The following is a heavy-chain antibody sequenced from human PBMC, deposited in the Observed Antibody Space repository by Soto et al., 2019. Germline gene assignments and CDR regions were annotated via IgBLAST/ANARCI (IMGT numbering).Heavy chain of an antibody. CDR3: ARDLAKGGVSAGFDY. Sequence: QVQLGQSGAEVKKPGASVNVSCKASGYTFTVDYMHWGRQAPGQGLEWMGWINPNSGGTMYPQKCQGRVTMTWDTSISTAYMALTRLRSDDTAVYYCARDLAKGGVSAGFDYWGPGALVTVSS. D-gene: IGHD2-8*01. CDR1: GYTFTVDY. V-gene: IGHV1-2*02. J-gene: IGHJ4*02. CDR2: INPNSGGT.